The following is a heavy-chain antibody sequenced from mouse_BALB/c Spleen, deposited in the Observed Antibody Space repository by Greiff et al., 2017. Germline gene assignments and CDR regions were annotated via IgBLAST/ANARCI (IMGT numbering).Heavy chain of an antibody. J-gene: IGHJ1*01. CDR3: ARAKWSKGYLEG. D-gene: IGHD1-3*01. V-gene: IGHV1-54*01. CDR2: ITPGSGGT. Sequence: VQLQQSGAELVRPGTSVKVSCKASGYAFTHYLIEWVKQRPGQGLEWFGVITPGSGGTYYNEKFKGKATLTADKSSSTAYMQLSSLTSDDSAVYCCARAKWSKGYLEGGGAGTTVTVAS. CDR1: GYAFTHYL.